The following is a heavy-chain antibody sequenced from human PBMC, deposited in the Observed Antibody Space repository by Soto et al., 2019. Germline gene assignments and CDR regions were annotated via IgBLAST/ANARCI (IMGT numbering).Heavy chain of an antibody. J-gene: IGHJ6*02. CDR1: GFTFSSYG. V-gene: IGHV3-30*03. CDR3: ARDDADTMDV. Sequence: GGSLRLSCAASGFTFSSYGMHWVRQAPGKGLEWVAVISYDGSNKYYADSVKGRFTISRDNSKNTLYLQMNSLGTEDTAVYYCARDDADTMDVWGRGTTVTVS. CDR2: ISYDGSNK.